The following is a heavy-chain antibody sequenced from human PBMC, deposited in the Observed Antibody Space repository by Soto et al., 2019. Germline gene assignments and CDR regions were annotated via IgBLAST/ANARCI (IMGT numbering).Heavy chain of an antibody. CDR3: ARGVKYDSSDYCLVY. Sequence: GASVKVSCKASGYTFASYYMHWVRQAPGQGIEWMGIINPSGGGTSSAQKFQGRVILTRDTSTSTVYMELSSLRSEDTAVYYCARGVKYDSSDYCLVYWGQGTLVTVSS. CDR1: GYTFASYY. V-gene: IGHV1-46*01. D-gene: IGHD3-22*01. J-gene: IGHJ4*01. CDR2: INPSGGGT.